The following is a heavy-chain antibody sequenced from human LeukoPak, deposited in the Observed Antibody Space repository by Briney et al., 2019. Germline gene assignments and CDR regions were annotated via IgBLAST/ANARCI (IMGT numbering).Heavy chain of an antibody. J-gene: IGHJ5*02. Sequence: ASVKVSCKASGYTFTSYGISWVRQAPGQGLEWMGWISAYNGNTNYAQKLQGRVTMTTDTSTSTAYMELRNLRSDDTAVYYCAAAAAGTRNWFDPWGQGTLVTVSS. CDR3: AAAAAGTRNWFDP. V-gene: IGHV1-18*01. CDR1: GYTFTSYG. D-gene: IGHD6-13*01. CDR2: ISAYNGNT.